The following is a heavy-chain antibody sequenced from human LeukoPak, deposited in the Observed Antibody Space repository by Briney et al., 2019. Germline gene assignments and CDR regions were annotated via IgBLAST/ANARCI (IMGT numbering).Heavy chain of an antibody. CDR1: GFTFRLYG. D-gene: IGHD5-18*01. Sequence: GGSLRLSCAASGFTFRLYGMNWVHQAPGKGLEWVSAISGGGETTTYTDSVKGRFTISRDNSKNTVYLQMNSLSAEDTAVYYCAKARAGGYNYGPFDYWGQGTLVTVSS. CDR3: AKARAGGYNYGPFDY. J-gene: IGHJ4*02. V-gene: IGHV3-23*01. CDR2: ISGGGETT.